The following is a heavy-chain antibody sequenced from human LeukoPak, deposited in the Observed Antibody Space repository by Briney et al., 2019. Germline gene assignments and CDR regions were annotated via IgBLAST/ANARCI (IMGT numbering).Heavy chain of an antibody. CDR3: ASRWGYYDSSGYYYVASLDAFDI. D-gene: IGHD3-22*01. V-gene: IGHV4-39*01. CDR1: GGSISSSSYY. J-gene: IGHJ3*02. Sequence: PSETLSLTCTVSGGSISSSSYYWGWIRQPPGKGLEWIGSIYYSGSTYYNPSLKSRVTISVGTSKNQFSLKLSSVTAAATAVYYCASRWGYYDSSGYYYVASLDAFDIWGQGTMVTVSS. CDR2: IYYSGST.